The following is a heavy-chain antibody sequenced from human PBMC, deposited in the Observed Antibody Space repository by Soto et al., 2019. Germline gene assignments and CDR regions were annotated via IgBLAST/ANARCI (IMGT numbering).Heavy chain of an antibody. D-gene: IGHD6-25*01. V-gene: IGHV4-4*07. J-gene: IGHJ6*02. CDR3: XXXXXXSGNYYYYYGMDV. CDR1: GGSISSYY. CDR2: IYTSGST. Sequence: QVQLQESGPGLVKPSETLSLTCTVSGGSISSYYWSWIRQPAGKGLEWIGRIYTSGSTNYNPSLKSRVTMSVDTSKNQFSLKLSSVTAADTAVYYCXXXXXXSGNYYYYYGMDVWGQGTTVTVSS.